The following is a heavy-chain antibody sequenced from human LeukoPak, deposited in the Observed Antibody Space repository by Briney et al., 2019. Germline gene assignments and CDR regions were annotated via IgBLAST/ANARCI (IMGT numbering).Heavy chain of an antibody. V-gene: IGHV3-64*02. CDR2: INGNGDKT. CDR3: ARIGMENFYDL. J-gene: IGHJ5*02. Sequence: GGSLRLSCAASGFTFSGFSMHWIRQAPGRGLEYVSAINGNGDKTFYTDSVRGRLTIFRDNSKNTLFLQMGSLRGEDTALYFCARIGMENFYDLWGQGTLVTVSS. CDR1: GFTFSGFS. D-gene: IGHD2/OR15-2a*01.